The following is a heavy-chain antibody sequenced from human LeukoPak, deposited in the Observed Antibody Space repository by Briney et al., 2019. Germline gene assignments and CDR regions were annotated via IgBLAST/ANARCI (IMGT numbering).Heavy chain of an antibody. J-gene: IGHJ6*02. Sequence: KPSETLSLTCTVSGGSISGSSYYWGWIRQPPGKGLEWIGSIYYSGSTYYNPSLKSRVTISVDTSKNQFSLKLSSVTAADTAVYYCARMWGNVLLWFGASYGMDVWGQGTTVTVSS. CDR3: ARMWGNVLLWFGASYGMDV. V-gene: IGHV4-39*07. D-gene: IGHD3-10*01. CDR2: IYYSGST. CDR1: GGSISGSSYY.